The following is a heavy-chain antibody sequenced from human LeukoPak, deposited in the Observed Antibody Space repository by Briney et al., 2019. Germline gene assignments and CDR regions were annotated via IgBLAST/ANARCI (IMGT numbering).Heavy chain of an antibody. J-gene: IGHJ4*02. Sequence: GGSLRLSCAASGFTFSSYSMNWVRQAPGKGLEWVSYISSSSTIYYADSVKGRFTISRDNAKNSLYLQMNSLRAEDTAVYYCARDSLVRGVMVYWGQGTLVTVSS. CDR1: GFTFSSYS. D-gene: IGHD3-10*01. CDR3: ARDSLVRGVMVY. V-gene: IGHV3-48*04. CDR2: ISSSSTI.